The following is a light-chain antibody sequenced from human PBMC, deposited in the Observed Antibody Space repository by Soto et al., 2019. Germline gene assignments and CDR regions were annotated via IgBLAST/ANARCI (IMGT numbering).Light chain of an antibody. CDR1: STDIGRYDH. J-gene: IGLJ2*01. CDR2: EVN. V-gene: IGLV2-23*02. CDR3: SSHAGSGPII. Sequence: QSALTQPASVSGSPGQSITISCTGASTDIGRYDHVAWYQQDPGKAPKLMIYEVNKRPSGVSDRFSGSKSGNTASLTISGLQAEDEADYFCSSHAGSGPIIFGGGTKLTVL.